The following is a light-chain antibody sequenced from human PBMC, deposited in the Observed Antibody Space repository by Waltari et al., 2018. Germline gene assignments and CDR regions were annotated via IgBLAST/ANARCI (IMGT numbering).Light chain of an antibody. CDR3: LSYAGSQTEV. CDR2: DAS. Sequence: QSALTQPRSVSGSPGQSVAIYCTGTSSDVGGYDYVSWYQQYPGKAPKLMIYDASKRPSGVPDRFSGSKSGNTASLTISGLQAEDEADYYCLSYAGSQTEVFGSGTKVTVL. CDR1: SSDVGGYDY. J-gene: IGLJ1*01. V-gene: IGLV2-11*01.